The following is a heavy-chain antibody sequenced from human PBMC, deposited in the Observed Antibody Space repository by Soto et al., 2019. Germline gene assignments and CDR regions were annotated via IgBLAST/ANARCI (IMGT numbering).Heavy chain of an antibody. Sequence: SVKVSCKASGGGNLRDYRTTWVRRAPGQGLEWMGGIIPKLGSANYAQKFQGRVTITADESTNSVYMELRSLRSDDTAVYYCVRGGEGYNFGAVYWGQGTPVTVSS. J-gene: IGHJ4*02. D-gene: IGHD5-12*01. CDR3: VRGGEGYNFGAVY. CDR2: IIPKLGSA. CDR1: GGGNLRDYR. V-gene: IGHV1-69*13.